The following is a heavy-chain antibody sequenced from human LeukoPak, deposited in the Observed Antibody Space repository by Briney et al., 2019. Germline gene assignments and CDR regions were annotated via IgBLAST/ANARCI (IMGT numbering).Heavy chain of an antibody. Sequence: ASVKVSCKASGYTFTSYGISWVRQAPGQGLEWMGWMNPNSGNTGYAQKFQGRVTMTRNTSTSTAYMELSSLRSEDTAVYYCARVYYGSGTYYLIDYWGQGTLVTVSS. V-gene: IGHV1-8*02. D-gene: IGHD3-10*01. CDR1: GYTFTSYG. CDR3: ARVYYGSGTYYLIDY. CDR2: MNPNSGNT. J-gene: IGHJ4*02.